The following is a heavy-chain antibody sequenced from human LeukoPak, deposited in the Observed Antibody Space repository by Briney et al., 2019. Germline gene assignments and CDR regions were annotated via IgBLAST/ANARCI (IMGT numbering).Heavy chain of an antibody. CDR2: ISSSGSTI. D-gene: IGHD3-10*02. CDR1: GFTFNSDA. V-gene: IGHV3-48*03. CDR3: AELGITMIGGV. Sequence: GGSLRLSCAASGFTFNSDAMSWVRQAPGKGLEWVSYISSSGSTIYYADSVKGRFTISRDNARNSLYLQMNSLRAEDTAVYYCAELGITMIGGVWGKGTTVTIPS. J-gene: IGHJ6*04.